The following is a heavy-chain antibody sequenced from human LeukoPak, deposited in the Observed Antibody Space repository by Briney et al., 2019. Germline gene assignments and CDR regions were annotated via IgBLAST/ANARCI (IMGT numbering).Heavy chain of an antibody. D-gene: IGHD6-19*01. Sequence: GGSLRLSCAASGFTFSNYAMSWVRQAPGKGLEWVSAISGSGDNTYYADSVKGRFTVSRDNSKNTLYVQMKSLRAEDTAVYYCAKGAGPPWFDPWGQGTLVTVSS. CDR2: ISGSGDNT. V-gene: IGHV3-23*01. CDR1: GFTFSNYA. J-gene: IGHJ5*02. CDR3: AKGAGPPWFDP.